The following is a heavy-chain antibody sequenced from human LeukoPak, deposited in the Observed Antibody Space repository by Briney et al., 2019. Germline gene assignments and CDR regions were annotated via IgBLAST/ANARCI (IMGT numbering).Heavy chain of an antibody. CDR3: AKDPKWELRGYYFDY. CDR2: IRNDGSDK. V-gene: IGHV3-30*02. Sequence: GGSLRLSCAASGFIFSTYGMHWVRRAPGKGGEWVAFIRNDGSDKYYSVSVKGGFTISRDNSENTLYLQMNSLRAEDTALYYCAKDPKWELRGYYFDYWGQGTLVTVSS. CDR1: GFIFSTYG. J-gene: IGHJ4*02. D-gene: IGHD1-26*01.